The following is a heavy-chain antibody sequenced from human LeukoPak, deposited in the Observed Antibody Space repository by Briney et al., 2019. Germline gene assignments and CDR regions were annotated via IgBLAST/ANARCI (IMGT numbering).Heavy chain of an antibody. CDR1: GDSISSFY. Sequence: PSETLSLTCSVSGDSISSFYWNWIRPSPGKGLEWIGNIHYSGNSNYNPSLKNRVTMSIDTSRKQFFLKLTSVTAADTAVYYCVLAPNSNWFDFWGQGAQVTVSS. D-gene: IGHD2-8*01. CDR3: VLAPNSNWFDF. CDR2: IHYSGNS. J-gene: IGHJ5*01. V-gene: IGHV4-59*08.